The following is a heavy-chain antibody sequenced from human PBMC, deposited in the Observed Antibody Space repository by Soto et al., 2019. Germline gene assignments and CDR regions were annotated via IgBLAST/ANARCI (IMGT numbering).Heavy chain of an antibody. D-gene: IGHD2-8*01. Sequence: LSLTCTVSGGSISSGDYYWSWNRQPPGKGLEWIGYIYYSGSTYYNPSLKSRVTISVDTSKNQFSLKLSSVTAADTAVYYCARGGIVLMVYALYYYYGMDVWGQGTTVTVSS. CDR3: ARGGIVLMVYALYYYYGMDV. CDR1: GGSISSGDYY. CDR2: IYYSGST. J-gene: IGHJ6*02. V-gene: IGHV4-30-4*01.